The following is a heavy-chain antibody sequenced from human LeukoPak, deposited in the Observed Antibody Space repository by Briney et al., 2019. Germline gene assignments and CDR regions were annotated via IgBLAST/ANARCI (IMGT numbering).Heavy chain of an antibody. V-gene: IGHV4-59*12. D-gene: IGHD5-12*01. CDR1: GGSISSYY. CDR3: ARGGYSGYDSSPYYYYMDV. CDR2: IYYSGST. Sequence: SETLSLTCTVSGGSISSYYWSWIRQPPGKGLEWIGYIYYSGSTNYNPSLKSRVTMSVDTSKNQFSLKLSSVTAADTAVYYCARGGYSGYDSSPYYYYMDVWGKGTTVTISS. J-gene: IGHJ6*03.